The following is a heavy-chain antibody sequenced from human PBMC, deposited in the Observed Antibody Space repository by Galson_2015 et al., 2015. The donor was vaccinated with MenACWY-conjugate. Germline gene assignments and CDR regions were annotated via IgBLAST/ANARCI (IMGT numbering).Heavy chain of an antibody. J-gene: IGHJ1*01. CDR1: GFTFSSFS. CDR3: ASRESSSWYRKYFHH. Sequence: SLRLSCAASGFTFSSFSMNWVRQAPGRGLEWVSYISDSSSTIFYAESVKGRFTISRDNAKNSLYLQMNSLRAEDTAVYYCASRESSSWYRKYFHHWGQGALVTVSS. CDR2: ISDSSSTI. D-gene: IGHD6-13*01. V-gene: IGHV3-48*01.